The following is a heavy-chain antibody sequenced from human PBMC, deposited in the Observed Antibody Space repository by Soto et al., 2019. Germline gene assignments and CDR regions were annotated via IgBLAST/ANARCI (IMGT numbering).Heavy chain of an antibody. D-gene: IGHD6-19*01. CDR3: ARGSSAVASPDTQHEWGFIDY. V-gene: IGHV4-30-4*01. J-gene: IGHJ4*02. CDR1: GGSISSGDYY. CDR2: IYYSGST. Sequence: QVQLQESGPGLVKPSQTLSLTCTVSGGSISSGDYYWSWIRQPPGQGLEWIGYIYYSGSTYYNPSLKIRVTISVDTYKNQFSLKLSSVTAADTAVYDCARGSSAVASPDTQHEWGFIDYWGQGILVTVSS.